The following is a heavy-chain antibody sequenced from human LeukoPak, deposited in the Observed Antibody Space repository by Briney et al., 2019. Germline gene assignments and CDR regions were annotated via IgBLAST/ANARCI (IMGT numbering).Heavy chain of an antibody. V-gene: IGHV3-53*01. CDR3: AIRAGEYSHPYDY. CDR1: GFTVRSNS. Sequence: GGSLRLSCTVSGFTVRSNSWSWVRQAPGKGLEWVSFIYSGGRAHSSDSVKGRFTIARDNSNNALYLQVSSLRAEDTAIDYSAIRAGEYSHPYDYWGQGTLVTVSS. CDR2: IYSGGRA. D-gene: IGHD2-15*01. J-gene: IGHJ4*02.